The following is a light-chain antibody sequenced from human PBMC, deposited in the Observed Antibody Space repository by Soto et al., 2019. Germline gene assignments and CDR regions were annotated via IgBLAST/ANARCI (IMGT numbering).Light chain of an antibody. CDR3: QQYENPPEIS. CDR1: QTINDNF. V-gene: IGKV3-20*01. J-gene: IGKJ3*01. Sequence: DIVLTQSPGTLSLSPGERATLSCRASQTINDNFLAWYQQKPGQSPRLLISGASIRAPGIPDRFSGSGSETDSTLTISRLELEDFAFYYCQQYENPPEISFGPGTKVDIK. CDR2: GAS.